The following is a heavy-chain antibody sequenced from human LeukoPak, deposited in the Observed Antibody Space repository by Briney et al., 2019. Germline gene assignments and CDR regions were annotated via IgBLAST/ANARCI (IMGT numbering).Heavy chain of an antibody. CDR1: GFTFKSYA. CDR3: AKVSSGEHTFWSDFSQDKWFDP. Sequence: GGSLRLSCAASGFTFKSYAMTWVRQAPGKGLEWVSAIGGGGDKVFYADSVKGRFTISRDNSKQTLYLQMNSLGAADTAVYYCAKVSSGEHTFWSDFSQDKWFDPWGLGALVTVAS. CDR2: IGGGGDKV. J-gene: IGHJ5*02. V-gene: IGHV3-23*01. D-gene: IGHD3-3*01.